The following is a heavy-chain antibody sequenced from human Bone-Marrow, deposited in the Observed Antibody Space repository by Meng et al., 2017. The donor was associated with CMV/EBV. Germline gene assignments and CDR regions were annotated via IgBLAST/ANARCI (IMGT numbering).Heavy chain of an antibody. Sequence: ASVKVSCKASGYTFTGQYIHWVRQAPGQGLEWVGCINPKSGDTDYSQRFQGRVTMTRDTSISTASMELSSLRSGDTAVYYCARTGSWGHYGGYWGQGTLVTVSS. CDR2: INPKSGDT. D-gene: IGHD4-17*01. J-gene: IGHJ1*01. CDR3: ARTGSWGHYGGY. CDR1: GYTFTGQY. V-gene: IGHV1-2*02.